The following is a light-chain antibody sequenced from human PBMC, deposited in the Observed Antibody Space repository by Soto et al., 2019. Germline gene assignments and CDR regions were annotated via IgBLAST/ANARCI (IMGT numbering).Light chain of an antibody. J-gene: IGKJ1*01. CDR2: GAS. V-gene: IGKV3-15*01. CDR1: QTVSDN. CDR3: HQYNRFPRT. Sequence: EIVLTQSPAILSASPGERATLSCRASQTVSDNLAWYQQKPGQSPRLLIYGASTRATDIPVRFSGSGSGTEFTLTISSLQSEDFAVYYCHQYNRFPRTFGQGTKVEIK.